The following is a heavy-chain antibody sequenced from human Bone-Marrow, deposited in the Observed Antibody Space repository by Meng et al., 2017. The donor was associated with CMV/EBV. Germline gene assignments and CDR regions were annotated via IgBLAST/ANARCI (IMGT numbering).Heavy chain of an antibody. CDR3: AARYSSGWYYFDY. J-gene: IGHJ4*02. CDR2: IIPILGIV. Sequence: SVKVSCKASGGTFSSYTISWVRQAPGQGLEWMGRIIPILGIVNYAQKFQGRVTITADKSTSTAYMELSSLRSEDTAVYYCAARYSSGWYYFDYWGQGTLVTVSS. V-gene: IGHV1-69*02. D-gene: IGHD6-19*01. CDR1: GGTFSSYT.